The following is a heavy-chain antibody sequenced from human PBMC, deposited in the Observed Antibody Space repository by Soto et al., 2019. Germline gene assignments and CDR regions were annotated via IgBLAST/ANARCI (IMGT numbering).Heavy chain of an antibody. CDR1: GGSISSGGYS. Sequence: SETLSLTCAVSGGSISSGGYSWSWIRQPPGKGLEWIGYIYHSGSTYYNPSLKSRVTISVDRSKNQFSLKLSSVTAADTAVYYCARLDSSSWFDDWGQGTLVTVSS. V-gene: IGHV4-30-2*01. J-gene: IGHJ4*02. D-gene: IGHD6-6*01. CDR3: ARLDSSSWFDD. CDR2: IYHSGST.